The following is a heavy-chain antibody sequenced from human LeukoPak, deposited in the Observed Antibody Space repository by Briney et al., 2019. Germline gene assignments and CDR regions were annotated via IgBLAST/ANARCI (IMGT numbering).Heavy chain of an antibody. J-gene: IGHJ4*02. CDR2: IKPDGSEK. CDR1: GLTFSGYW. CDR3: ARGSGDY. Sequence: GGSLRLSCAASGLTFSGYWMNWVRQAPGKGLEWVANIKPDGSEKYYVDSVKGRFTISGDNAKNSLYLQMTSLRAEDTAVYYCARGSGDYSGQGTLVTVSS. V-gene: IGHV3-7*04.